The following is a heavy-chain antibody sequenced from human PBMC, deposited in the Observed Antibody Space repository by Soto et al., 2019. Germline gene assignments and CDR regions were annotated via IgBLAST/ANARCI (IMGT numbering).Heavy chain of an antibody. V-gene: IGHV3-72*01. J-gene: IGHJ4*02. CDR3: ARSITGTTSFDY. CDR1: GFTFSDHY. CDR2: SRDRGNSYST. Sequence: EVQLVESGGDLVQPGGSLRLSCAASGFTFSDHYIDWVRQAPGKGLEWVCRSRDRGNSYSTDYAASVKGRFTISRDASKNSLYLQMNSLKTEATALYYCARSITGTTSFDYWGQGTLVTVSS. D-gene: IGHD1-7*01.